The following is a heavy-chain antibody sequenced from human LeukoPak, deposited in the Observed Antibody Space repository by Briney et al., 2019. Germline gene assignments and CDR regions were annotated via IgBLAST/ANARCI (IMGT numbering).Heavy chain of an antibody. CDR2: IYHSGNT. Sequence: SETLSLTCTVSGGSISTSYWSWIRQPPGKGLEWIGYIYHSGNTNYNPPLKSRVVISGDTSKNQFSLKLSSVTAADTGVYYCARVGVGCLKDWGQGTLVTVSS. J-gene: IGHJ4*02. CDR3: ARVGVGCLKD. CDR1: GGSISTSY. V-gene: IGHV4-59*01. D-gene: IGHD5-24*01.